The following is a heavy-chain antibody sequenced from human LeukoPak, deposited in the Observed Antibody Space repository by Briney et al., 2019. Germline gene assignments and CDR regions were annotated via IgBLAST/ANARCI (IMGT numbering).Heavy chain of an antibody. CDR2: ISNDGTNE. J-gene: IGHJ1*01. CDR3: ARDRIAVAGMGAFQH. D-gene: IGHD6-19*01. V-gene: IGHV3-30-3*01. CDR1: RFTFSTYA. Sequence: GGSLRLSCAASRFTFSTYAMHWVRQAPGKGLEWVAGISNDGTNEDHADSGKGRFTISRDNSKNTLYLQMNSLRAEDTAIYYCARDRIAVAGMGAFQHWGQGTLVTVSS.